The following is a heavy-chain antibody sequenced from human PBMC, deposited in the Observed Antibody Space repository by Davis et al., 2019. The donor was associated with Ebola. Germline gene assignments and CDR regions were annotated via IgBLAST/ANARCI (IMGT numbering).Heavy chain of an antibody. CDR1: GGSISSSNW. CDR2: IYHSGST. V-gene: IGHV4-4*02. D-gene: IGHD3-16*02. Sequence: MPSETLSLTCAVSGGSISSSNWWSWVRQPPGKGLEWIGEIYHSGSTNYNPSLKSRVTISVDKSKNQFSLKLSSVTAADTAVYYCARFNDYIWGSYRSFDPWGQGTLVTVSS. J-gene: IGHJ5*02. CDR3: ARFNDYIWGSYRSFDP.